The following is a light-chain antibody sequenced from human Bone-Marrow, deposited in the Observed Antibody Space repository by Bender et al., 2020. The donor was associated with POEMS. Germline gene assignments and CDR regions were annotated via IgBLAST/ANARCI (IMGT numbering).Light chain of an antibody. CDR3: SAWDASLNGWV. V-gene: IGLV1-36*01. J-gene: IGLJ3*02. Sequence: QSVLTQPPSVSETPGQRVTISCSGSSSNIGKHGVNWYQKLPGKAPKLLIYYDDLVESGFSDRLSGSKSGTSASLAISGLQSEDEADYYCSAWDASLNGWVFGGGTKLTVL. CDR2: YDD. CDR1: SSNIGKHG.